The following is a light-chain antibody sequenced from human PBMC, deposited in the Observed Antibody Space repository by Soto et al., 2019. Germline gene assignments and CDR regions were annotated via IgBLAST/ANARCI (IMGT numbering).Light chain of an antibody. Sequence: ALTQPPSASGSPGQSVAISCTGTSSDVGSYNYVSWYQQQPGKAPKLMIYEVNKRPSGVPDRFSGSKSGNTASLTVSGLQAEDEADYYCSSYAGSSNVFGTGTKVTVL. CDR2: EVN. J-gene: IGLJ1*01. CDR1: SSDVGSYNY. V-gene: IGLV2-8*01. CDR3: SSYAGSSNV.